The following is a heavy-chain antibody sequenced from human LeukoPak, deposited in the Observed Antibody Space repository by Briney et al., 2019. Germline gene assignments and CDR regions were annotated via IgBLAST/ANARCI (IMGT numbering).Heavy chain of an antibody. Sequence: GASVKVSCKAPGGTFSSYAISWVRQAPGQGLEWMGGIIPIFGTANYAQKFQGRVTITADESTNTAYMELSSLRSEDTAVYYCARDAKHYDILTGHDAFDIWGQGTMVTVSS. CDR2: IIPIFGTA. V-gene: IGHV1-69*13. CDR1: GGTFSSYA. D-gene: IGHD3-9*01. CDR3: ARDAKHYDILTGHDAFDI. J-gene: IGHJ3*02.